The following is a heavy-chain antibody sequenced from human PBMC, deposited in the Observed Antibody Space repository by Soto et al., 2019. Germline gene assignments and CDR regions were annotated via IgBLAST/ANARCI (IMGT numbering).Heavy chain of an antibody. CDR2: ISSTSSYI. CDR1: GFTFSSYC. Sequence: EVQLVESGGGLVKPGGSLRLSCAASGFTFSSYCMNWVRQAPGKGLEWVSSISSTSSYIYYADSVKGRFTISRDNAKNSLYLQMNSLGAEDTAVYYCARDRDYYGSGAYYYGMDVWGQGTTVTVSS. V-gene: IGHV3-21*01. D-gene: IGHD3-10*01. J-gene: IGHJ6*02. CDR3: ARDRDYYGSGAYYYGMDV.